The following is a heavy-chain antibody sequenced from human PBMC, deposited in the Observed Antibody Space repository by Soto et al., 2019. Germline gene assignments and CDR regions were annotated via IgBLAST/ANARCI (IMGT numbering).Heavy chain of an antibody. J-gene: IGHJ4*02. CDR1: CGSISSYY. CDR3: TMRYGSCFDY. D-gene: IGHD5-18*01. Sequence: QVQLQESGPGLVKPSETLSLTCTVSCGSISSYYWSWIRQPPGKRLEWIGYIYYSGSTNYNPYLTSRVTIAVDTSHNQFSLKLRSVTAADTRVSYCTMRYGSCFDYWGQCPLVTVS. CDR2: IYYSGST. V-gene: IGHV4-59*08.